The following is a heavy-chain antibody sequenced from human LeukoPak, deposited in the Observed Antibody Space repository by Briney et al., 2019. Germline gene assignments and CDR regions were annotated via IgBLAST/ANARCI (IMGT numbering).Heavy chain of an antibody. CDR1: GYSISSGYY. J-gene: IGHJ3*02. D-gene: IGHD3-22*01. CDR2: IYHSGST. Sequence: NSSETLSLTCAVSGYSISSGYYWGWIRQPPGKGLEWIGSIYHSGSTYYNPSLKSRVTISVDTSKNQFSLKLSSVTAADTAVYYSARQGSGYYYSAFDIWGQGTMVTVSS. V-gene: IGHV4-38-2*01. CDR3: ARQGSGYYYSAFDI.